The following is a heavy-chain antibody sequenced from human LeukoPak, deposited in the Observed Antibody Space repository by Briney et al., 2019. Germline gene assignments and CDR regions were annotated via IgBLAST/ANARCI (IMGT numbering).Heavy chain of an antibody. CDR3: ARGPLDSGYTYFDY. V-gene: IGHV4-31*03. Sequence: SQTLSLTCTVSGGSISSGGYYWSWIRQHPGKGLEWIGYIYYSGSTYYNPSLKSRVTISVDTSKNQFSLKLSSVTAADTAVYYCARGPLDSGYTYFDYWGQGTLVSVAS. CDR1: GGSISSGGYY. CDR2: IYYSGST. J-gene: IGHJ4*02. D-gene: IGHD5-12*01.